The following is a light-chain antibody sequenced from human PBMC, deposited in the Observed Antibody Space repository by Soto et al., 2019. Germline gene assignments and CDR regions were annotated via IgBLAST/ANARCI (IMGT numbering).Light chain of an antibody. CDR1: QCLLDSDDGKTY. CDR2: TFS. V-gene: IGKV2-40*01. Sequence: DIVMTQTPLSLPVAPGEPASISCRSSQCLLDSDDGKTYLDWYLQKPGQSPQHLIYTFSYRASGVPDRFSGSGSRTDFTLKISRVEAEDVRVYYFMQRIEFPWTFGQGTRVELK. J-gene: IGKJ1*01. CDR3: MQRIEFPWT.